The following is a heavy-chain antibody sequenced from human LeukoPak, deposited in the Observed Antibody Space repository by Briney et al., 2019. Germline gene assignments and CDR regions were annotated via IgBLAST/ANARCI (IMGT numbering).Heavy chain of an antibody. J-gene: IGHJ4*02. CDR1: GYTFTSYG. CDR2: INPSGGST. D-gene: IGHD1-26*01. CDR3: ARPALKWELLI. Sequence: GASVKVSCKASGYTFTSYGISWVRQAPGQGLEWMGIINPSGGSTSYAQKFQGRVTMTRDTSTSTVYMELSSLRSEDTAVYYCARPALKWELLIWGQGTLVTVSS. V-gene: IGHV1-46*01.